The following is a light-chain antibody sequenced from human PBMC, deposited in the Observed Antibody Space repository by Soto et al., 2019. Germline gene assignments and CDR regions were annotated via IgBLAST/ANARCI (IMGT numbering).Light chain of an antibody. J-gene: IGLJ2*01. CDR1: SSNIGSNI. V-gene: IGLV1-44*01. Sequence: QSVLTQPPSASGTPGQRVTISCSGTSSNIGSNIVNWYQQFPGTAPKLLIHNNHQRPSGVPDRFSGSKSGTSASLAISGLQSEDEADYYCAAWDDSLNGVAFGGGTKVTVL. CDR3: AAWDDSLNGVA. CDR2: NNH.